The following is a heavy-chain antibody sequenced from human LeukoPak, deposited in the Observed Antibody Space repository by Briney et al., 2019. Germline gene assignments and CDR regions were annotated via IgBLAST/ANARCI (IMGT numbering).Heavy chain of an antibody. CDR2: IYTSGST. Sequence: SDTLSLTCTVSGGSICRYYWSCLRQPAGRGLEGIGSIYTSGSTKYNPSLKRRVTISVNKSKNQFSLKLRSVTAADTAVFYCARDRIISGSYYGDFEYWGERDLGTVS. V-gene: IGHV4-4*07. J-gene: IGHJ4*02. CDR1: GGSICRYY. CDR3: ARDRIISGSYYGDFEY. D-gene: IGHD1-26*01.